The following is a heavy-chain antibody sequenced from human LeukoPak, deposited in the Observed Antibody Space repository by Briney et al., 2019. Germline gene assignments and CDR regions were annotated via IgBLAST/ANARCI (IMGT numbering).Heavy chain of an antibody. V-gene: IGHV1-46*01. J-gene: IGHJ4*02. D-gene: IGHD3-10*01. Sequence: ASVKVSCKASGYTFTSYYMHWVRQVPGQGLEWMGIINPSGGSTSYAQKFQGRVTMTRDTSTSTVYMELSSLRSEDTAVYYCARDRGYGSGSYGPDHWGQGTQVTVSS. CDR3: ARDRGYGSGSYGPDH. CDR2: INPSGGST. CDR1: GYTFTSYY.